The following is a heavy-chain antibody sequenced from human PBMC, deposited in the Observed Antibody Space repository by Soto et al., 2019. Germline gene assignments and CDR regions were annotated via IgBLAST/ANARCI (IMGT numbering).Heavy chain of an antibody. V-gene: IGHV3-48*01. D-gene: IGHD3-22*01. CDR3: ERPTYYYDSSGPPAY. CDR1: GFTFSAYS. J-gene: IGHJ4*02. Sequence: PGVSLRLSCAASGFTFSAYSMNWVSQAPGKGLEWVSYISSSSSTIFYTDSVKGRFTVSRDNAKNSLYLQMNSLRAEDTAVYYCERPTYYYDSSGPPAYWGQGTLVNVSS. CDR2: ISSSSSTI.